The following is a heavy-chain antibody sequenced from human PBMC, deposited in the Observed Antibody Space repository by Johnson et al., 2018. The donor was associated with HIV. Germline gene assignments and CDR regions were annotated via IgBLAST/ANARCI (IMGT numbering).Heavy chain of an antibody. V-gene: IGHV3-66*02. Sequence: VQLVESGGGVVQPGRSLRLSCAASGFTVSSNYMSWVRQAPGKGLEWVSVIYSGGSTYYADSVKGRFTISRDNSKNTLYLQMNSLRAEDTALYYCAKDRHDYGDLDAFDIWGQGTMVTVSS. CDR2: IYSGGST. J-gene: IGHJ3*02. CDR3: AKDRHDYGDLDAFDI. D-gene: IGHD4-17*01. CDR1: GFTVSSNY.